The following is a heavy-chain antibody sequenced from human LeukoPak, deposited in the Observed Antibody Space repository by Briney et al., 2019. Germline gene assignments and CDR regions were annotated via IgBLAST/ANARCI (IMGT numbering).Heavy chain of an antibody. Sequence: GSLRLSCVASGFTFSSYGMHWVRQAPGKGLEWVAVIWYDGSNKYYADSVKGRFTISRDNSKNTLYLQMNSLRAEDTAVYYCARDQGGSGSSFDYWGQGTLVTVSS. V-gene: IGHV3-33*01. CDR2: IWYDGSNK. CDR3: ARDQGGSGSSFDY. J-gene: IGHJ4*02. D-gene: IGHD3-10*01. CDR1: GFTFSSYG.